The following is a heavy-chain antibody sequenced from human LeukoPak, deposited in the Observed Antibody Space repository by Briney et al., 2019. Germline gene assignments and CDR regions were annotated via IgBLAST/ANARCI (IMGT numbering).Heavy chain of an antibody. V-gene: IGHV4-34*01. Sequence: PSETLSLTCTVSGDSISSYYWSWIRQPAGKGLEWIGEINHSGSTNYNPSLKSRVTISVDTSKNQFSLKLSSVTAADTAVYYCARGAGYGDYPFDYWGQGTLVTVSS. CDR3: ARGAGYGDYPFDY. J-gene: IGHJ4*02. CDR1: GDSISSYY. CDR2: INHSGST. D-gene: IGHD4-17*01.